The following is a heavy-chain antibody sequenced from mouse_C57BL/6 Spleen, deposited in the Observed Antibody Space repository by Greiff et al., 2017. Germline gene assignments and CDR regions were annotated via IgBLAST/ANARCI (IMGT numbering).Heavy chain of an antibody. J-gene: IGHJ2*01. V-gene: IGHV5-17*01. CDR3: ARSSGPGYFDY. Sequence: EVMLVEPGGGLVKPGGSLKLSCAASGFTFSDYGMHWVRQAPEKGLEWVAYISSGSSTIYYADTVKGRFTISRDNATNTLFLQMTSLRSEDTAMYYCARSSGPGYFDYWGQGTTLTVSS. CDR2: ISSGSSTI. D-gene: IGHD3-2*02. CDR1: GFTFSDYG.